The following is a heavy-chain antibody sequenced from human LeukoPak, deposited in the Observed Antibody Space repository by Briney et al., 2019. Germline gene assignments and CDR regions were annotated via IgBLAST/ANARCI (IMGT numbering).Heavy chain of an antibody. Sequence: SETLSLTCSVSGASISSGSNYWGWIRQPPGKTLEWIGSIYSSGSTYHNSSLQSRVIIIIDTPKNHFSLNLSSVTAADTAMYYCARHRGHGFYYYMDVWGKGTTVTVPS. V-gene: IGHV4-39*07. CDR2: IYSSGST. D-gene: IGHD1-14*01. CDR1: GASISSGSNY. J-gene: IGHJ6*03. CDR3: ARHRGHGFYYYMDV.